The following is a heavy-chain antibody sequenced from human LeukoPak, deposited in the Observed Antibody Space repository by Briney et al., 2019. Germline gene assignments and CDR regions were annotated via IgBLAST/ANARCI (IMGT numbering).Heavy chain of an antibody. CDR3: ARQIVSGSMGCDF. D-gene: IGHD2-21*01. J-gene: IGHJ4*02. V-gene: IGHV1-2*02. Sequence: GASVKVSCKASEYSFNDYYIHWARQAPGQGLEWMGWINFNSGGKIFAEKFQDRVTMARDTSISTAYMELSRLRSDDTAVYYCARQIVSGSMGCDFWGQGTLVTVSS. CDR2: INFNSGGK. CDR1: EYSFNDYY.